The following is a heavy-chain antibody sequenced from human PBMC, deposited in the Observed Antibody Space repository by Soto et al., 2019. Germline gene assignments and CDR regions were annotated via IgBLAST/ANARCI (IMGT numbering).Heavy chain of an antibody. CDR1: EFTFSTYA. Sequence: EVQLLESGGGLVQHGGSLRLSCPASEFTFSTYAMSWVRQAPGKGLEWVSTISADGHTHYADSVKGRFTISRDNPKNTLYLQMNSLRGEDTAVYYCARDPGGSFDYWGRGTPVTVSS. V-gene: IGHV3-23*01. CDR2: ISADGHT. CDR3: ARDPGGSFDY. J-gene: IGHJ4*02. D-gene: IGHD1-26*01.